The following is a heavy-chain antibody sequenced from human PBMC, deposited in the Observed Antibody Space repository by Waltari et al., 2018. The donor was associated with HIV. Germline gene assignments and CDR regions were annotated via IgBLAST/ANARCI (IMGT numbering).Heavy chain of an antibody. Sequence: EVQLVESGGGLVQPGGSRKLSRAASGFTFSGPAMHCVRQPSATGLEWVGRIRSKANSYATAYAASVKGRFTISRDDSKNTAYLQMNSLKTEDTAVYYCTRSPSSYYDILTGPYAFDIWGQGTMVTVSS. CDR1: GFTFSGPA. J-gene: IGHJ3*02. D-gene: IGHD3-9*01. CDR2: IRSKANSYAT. V-gene: IGHV3-73*02. CDR3: TRSPSSYYDILTGPYAFDI.